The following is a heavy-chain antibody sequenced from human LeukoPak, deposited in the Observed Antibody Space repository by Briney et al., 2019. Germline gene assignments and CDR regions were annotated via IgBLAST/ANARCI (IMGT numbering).Heavy chain of an antibody. J-gene: IGHJ3*02. D-gene: IGHD5-12*01. V-gene: IGHV3-48*01. Sequence: PGGSLRLSCAASGSTFSSYSMNWVRQAPGKGLEWVSYISSSSSTIYYADSVKGRFTISRDNAKNSLYLQMNSLRAEDTAVYYCAREPGAGYARAFDIWGQGTMVTVSS. CDR1: GSTFSSYS. CDR3: AREPGAGYARAFDI. CDR2: ISSSSSTI.